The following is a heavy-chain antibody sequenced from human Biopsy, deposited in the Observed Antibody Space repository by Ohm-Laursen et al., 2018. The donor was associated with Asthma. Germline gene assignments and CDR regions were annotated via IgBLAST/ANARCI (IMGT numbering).Heavy chain of an antibody. V-gene: IGHV4-34*01. CDR3: ARDGGLTSYPGTFHI. Sequence: GTLSLTCAISGGSFTHYFWMWIRQPPGKGLEWIGEINYRGDTNYNPSLESRVSISVDTSTYHFSLRLNSVTAADTAVYYCARDGGLTSYPGTFHIWGQGTMVTVSS. CDR1: GGSFTHYF. CDR2: INYRGDT. J-gene: IGHJ3*02. D-gene: IGHD1-1*01.